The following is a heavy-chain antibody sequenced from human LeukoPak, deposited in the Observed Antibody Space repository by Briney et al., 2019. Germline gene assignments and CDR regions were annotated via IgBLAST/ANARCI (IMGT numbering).Heavy chain of an antibody. V-gene: IGHV3-48*03. Sequence: PGGSLRLSCAASGFTFSSYEMNWVRQAPGKGLEWVSYISSSGWTIYYADSVKGRFTISRDNTKNSLYLQMNSLRAEDTAVYYCARVRMSYYYDSSGYYYFDYWGQGTLVTVSS. J-gene: IGHJ4*02. CDR1: GFTFSSYE. CDR2: ISSSGWTI. CDR3: ARVRMSYYYDSSGYYYFDY. D-gene: IGHD3-22*01.